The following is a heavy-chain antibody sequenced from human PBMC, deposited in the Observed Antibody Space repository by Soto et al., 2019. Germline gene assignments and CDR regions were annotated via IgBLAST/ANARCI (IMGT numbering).Heavy chain of an antibody. CDR2: ISYSGRT. CDR1: GVSISGPITSYY. J-gene: IGHJ3*01. Sequence: QVQLQESGPGLVKPSETLSLTCTVSGVSISGPITSYYWTWIRQSPGKGLEWIGYISYSGRTNYTPALKSRPPTTGDTSTTHSSLKLRSVTPADTTVYHCARQGGGKYYSAFDVRGQGRMVTVSS. D-gene: IGHD1-26*01. V-gene: IGHV4-59*08. CDR3: ARQGGGKYYSAFDV.